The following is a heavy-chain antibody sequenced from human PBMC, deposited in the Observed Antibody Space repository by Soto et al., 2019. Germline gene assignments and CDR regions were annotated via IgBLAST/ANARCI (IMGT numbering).Heavy chain of an antibody. CDR3: AREGNLGRWLQPLDF. D-gene: IGHD5-12*01. Sequence: SETKCVTCTVAGGSISSYAWSWVRQPPGKGLEWIGNIHYNGNTKYNPSLKSRVTMSVDTSKNQFSLKLISVTAADTAKYFCAREGNLGRWLQPLDFWGQGTLVTVSS. V-gene: IGHV4-59*01. CDR2: IHYNGNT. CDR1: GGSISSYA. J-gene: IGHJ4*02.